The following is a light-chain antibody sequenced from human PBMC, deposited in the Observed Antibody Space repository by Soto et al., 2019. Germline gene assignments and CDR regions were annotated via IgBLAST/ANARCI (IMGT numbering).Light chain of an antibody. CDR3: QKYNSAPYT. Sequence: DIQMTQAPSSLSASVGDRVTITCRASQGISNYLAWYQQKPGKVPKLLIYAASTLQSVVPPRFRGSGSGTDFTLTISSLQPEDVATYYCQKYNSAPYTFGQGTKLEIK. J-gene: IGKJ2*01. V-gene: IGKV1-27*01. CDR1: QGISNY. CDR2: AAS.